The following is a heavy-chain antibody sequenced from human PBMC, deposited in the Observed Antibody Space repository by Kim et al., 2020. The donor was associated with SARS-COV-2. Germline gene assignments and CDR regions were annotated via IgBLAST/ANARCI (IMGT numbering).Heavy chain of an antibody. D-gene: IGHD4-17*01. CDR3: ARDYGGNSLYYYGMDV. CDR2: IIPIFGTA. CDR1: GGTFSSYA. J-gene: IGHJ6*02. V-gene: IGHV1-69*13. Sequence: SVKVSCKASGGTFSSYAISWVRQAPGQGLEWMGGIIPIFGTANYAQKFQGRVTITADESTSTAYMELSSLRSEDTAVYYCARDYGGNSLYYYGMDVWGQGTTVTVSS.